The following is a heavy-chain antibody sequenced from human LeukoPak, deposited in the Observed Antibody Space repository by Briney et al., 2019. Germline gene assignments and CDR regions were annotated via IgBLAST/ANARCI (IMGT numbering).Heavy chain of an antibody. D-gene: IGHD6-19*01. CDR1: GLPFSISW. J-gene: IGHJ4*02. Sequence: PGGPLTLPCTPSGLPFSISWKHWVRQAPGRGGVWFSHFNSDGSSTTSAESVKGRFTITREKAKNTMYLQMNSLRAEDTAVYYCARDPNWAVAPLDFWGQGTLVTVSS. CDR3: ARDPNWAVAPLDF. CDR2: FNSDGSST. V-gene: IGHV3-74*01.